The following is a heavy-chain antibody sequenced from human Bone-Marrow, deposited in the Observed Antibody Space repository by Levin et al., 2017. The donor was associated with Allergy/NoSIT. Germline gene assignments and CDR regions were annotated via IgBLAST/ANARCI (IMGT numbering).Heavy chain of an antibody. D-gene: IGHD2-2*01. CDR1: GFTFSSYA. V-gene: IGHV3-30-3*01. J-gene: IGHJ4*02. Sequence: GESLKISCAASGFTFSSYAMHWVRQAPGKGLEWVAVISYDGSNKYYADSVKGRFTISRDNSKNTLYLQMNSLRAEDTAVYYCARGEGYQLQKPGDYWGQGTLVTVSS. CDR3: ARGEGYQLQKPGDY. CDR2: ISYDGSNK.